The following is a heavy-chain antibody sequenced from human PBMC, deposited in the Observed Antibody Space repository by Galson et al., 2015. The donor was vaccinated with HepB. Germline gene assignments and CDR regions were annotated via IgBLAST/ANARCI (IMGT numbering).Heavy chain of an antibody. CDR2: IIPILGIA. D-gene: IGHD6-19*01. Sequence: SVKVSCKASGGTFSSYTISWVRQAPGQGLEWMGRIIPILGIANYAQKFQGRVTITADKSTSTAYMELSSLRSEDTAVYYCAELEGIAVAGTVGAFDIWGQGTMVTVSS. J-gene: IGHJ3*02. V-gene: IGHV1-69*02. CDR3: AELEGIAVAGTVGAFDI. CDR1: GGTFSSYT.